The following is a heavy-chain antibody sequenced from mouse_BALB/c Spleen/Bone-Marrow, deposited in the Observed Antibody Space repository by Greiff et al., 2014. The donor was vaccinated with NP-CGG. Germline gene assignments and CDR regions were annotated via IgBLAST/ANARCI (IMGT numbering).Heavy chain of an antibody. J-gene: IGHJ2*01. D-gene: IGHD1-1*01. CDR3: AFITTVVEYYFDY. V-gene: IGHV14-3*02. CDR1: GFNIKDTY. CDR2: IDPANGNS. Sequence: VQLQQSGAELVKPGASVKLSCTASGFNIKDTYMHWVEQRPEQGLEWIGRIDPANGNSKYDPKFQGKATITADTSSNTAYLQLSSLTSEDTAVHYCAFITTVVEYYFDYWGQGTTLTVSS.